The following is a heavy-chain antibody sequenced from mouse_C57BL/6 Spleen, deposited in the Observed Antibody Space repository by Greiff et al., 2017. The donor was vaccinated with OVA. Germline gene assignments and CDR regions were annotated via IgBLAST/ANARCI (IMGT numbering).Heavy chain of an antibody. D-gene: IGHD2-12*01. V-gene: IGHV1-53*01. J-gene: IGHJ3*01. CDR1: GYTFTSYW. Sequence: QVQLQQPGPELVKPGASVKLSCTASGYTFTSYWMHWVQQRPGQGLEWIGNINPSNGGTNYNEKFKSKATLTVDKSSSTAYLQLSSLTSEDSAVYYWAITTEREFAYWGQGTLVTVSA. CDR2: INPSNGGT. CDR3: AITTEREFAY.